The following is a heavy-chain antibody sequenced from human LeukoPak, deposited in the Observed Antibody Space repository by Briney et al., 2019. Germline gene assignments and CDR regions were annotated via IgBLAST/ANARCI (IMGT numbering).Heavy chain of an antibody. Sequence: GGSLRLSCAASGFTFSSYWMSWVRQAPGKGLEGVANIKQDGSEKYYVDSVKGRFTISRDNAKNSLYLQMNSLRVEDTAVYYCARDSGYEQQLTDWGQGTLVTVSS. J-gene: IGHJ4*02. CDR1: GFTFSSYW. D-gene: IGHD6-13*01. V-gene: IGHV3-7*03. CDR3: ARDSGYEQQLTD. CDR2: IKQDGSEK.